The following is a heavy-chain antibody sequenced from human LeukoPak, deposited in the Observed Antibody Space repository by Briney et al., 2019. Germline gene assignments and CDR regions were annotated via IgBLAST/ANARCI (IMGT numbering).Heavy chain of an antibody. Sequence: PSETLSLTCAVSGGSFSDYYWTWIRQPPGKGLEWIGEINRGGSTNYSPSLESRVTISNDTSKIQFSLNVKSVTAAHTAVYYCAQWERDAFHVWGQGTMVTVSS. CDR2: INRGGST. CDR3: AQWERDAFHV. CDR1: GGSFSDYY. D-gene: IGHD1-26*01. V-gene: IGHV4-34*01. J-gene: IGHJ3*01.